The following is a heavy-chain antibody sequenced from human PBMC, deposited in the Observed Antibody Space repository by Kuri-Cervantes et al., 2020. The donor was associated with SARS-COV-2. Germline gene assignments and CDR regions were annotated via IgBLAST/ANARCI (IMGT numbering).Heavy chain of an antibody. V-gene: IGHV4-39*01. D-gene: IGHD3-3*01. CDR3: AISFRDFWSGWDAFDI. J-gene: IGHJ3*02. CDR1: GASISSSTYY. CDR2: IYESGDT. Sequence: SETLSLTCTVSGASISSSTYYWGWIRQSPGKGLEWLGSIYESGDTYYSSSLKSRLSLSVDTSKNQFSLQLNSVTPEDTAVYYCAISFRDFWSGWDAFDIWGQGAMVTVSS.